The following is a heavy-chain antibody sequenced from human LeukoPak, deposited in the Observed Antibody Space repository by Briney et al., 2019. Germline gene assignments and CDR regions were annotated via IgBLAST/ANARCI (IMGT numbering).Heavy chain of an antibody. Sequence: GGYLRLSCATSGFPFETNAMSWVRQAPGKGLEWVATIGNTETFYADSVTGRFTISRDNSKNTVNLQMNRLRVEDTAIYYCAKDWIQFNRVFDCFDSWGQGTLVTVSS. J-gene: IGHJ4*02. D-gene: IGHD5-18*01. CDR3: AKDWIQFNRVFDCFDS. CDR2: IGNTET. V-gene: IGHV3-23*01. CDR1: GFPFETNA.